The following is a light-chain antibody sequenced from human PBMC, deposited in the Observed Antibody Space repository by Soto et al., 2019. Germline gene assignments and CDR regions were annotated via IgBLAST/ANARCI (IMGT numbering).Light chain of an antibody. CDR3: SPYISCSPLV. CDR1: SSDVGGYNY. Sequence: QSALTQPASVSGSPGQSITISCTGTSSDVGGYNYVSWYQQHPGKAPKVMIYEVSNRPSGVSNRFSGSKSGNTASLTISGLQAEDEADYYCSPYISCSPLVFGGGTKLTVL. CDR2: EVS. J-gene: IGLJ3*02. V-gene: IGLV2-14*01.